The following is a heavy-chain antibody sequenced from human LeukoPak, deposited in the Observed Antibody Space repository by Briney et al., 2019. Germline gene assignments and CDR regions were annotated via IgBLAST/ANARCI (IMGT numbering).Heavy chain of an antibody. D-gene: IGHD2-15*01. V-gene: IGHV4-39*07. CDR3: ARDKTFEVVNYFNY. J-gene: IGHJ4*02. Sequence: PSETLSLTCTVSSGSINSGNYYWGWIRQPPGKGLEWIGSVYYNGRIYYNPSLKRRITISLDTSKNQFSLNLSSVTAADTAVYYCARDKTFEVVNYFNYWGQGILVTVSS. CDR2: VYYNGRI. CDR1: SGSINSGNYY.